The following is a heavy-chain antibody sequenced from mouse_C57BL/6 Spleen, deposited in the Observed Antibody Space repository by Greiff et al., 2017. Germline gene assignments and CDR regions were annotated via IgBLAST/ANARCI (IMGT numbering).Heavy chain of an antibody. V-gene: IGHV1-9*01. CDR2: ILPGSGST. CDR1: GYTFTGYW. J-gene: IGHJ2*01. CDR3: ARGGGPDY. Sequence: VMLVESGAELMKPGASVKLSCKATGYTFTGYWLEWVKQRPGHGLEWIGEILPGSGSTNYNAKFKGKATFTADTSSNPAYMQLSSLTTEDSAIYYCARGGGPDYWGQGTTLTVSS.